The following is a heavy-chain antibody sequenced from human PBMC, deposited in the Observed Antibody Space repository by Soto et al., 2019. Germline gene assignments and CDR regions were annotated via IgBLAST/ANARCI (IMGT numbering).Heavy chain of an antibody. CDR2: FNPMSGST. D-gene: IGHD6-13*01. CDR1: GYIFINYY. CDR3: AGDLAAADY. V-gene: IGHV1-46*04. J-gene: IGHJ4*02. Sequence: QVQLVQSGAEVKKPGASVKISCKTSGYIFINYYIHWVRQAPGQGLEWVALFNPMSGSTNYAQKLQGRVTVTSDTSTSTGYMDLSSLISEDTAVYYCAGDLAAADYWGQGTLITVSS.